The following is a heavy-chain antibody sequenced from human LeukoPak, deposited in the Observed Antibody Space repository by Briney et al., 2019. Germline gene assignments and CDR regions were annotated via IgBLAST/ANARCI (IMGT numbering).Heavy chain of an antibody. CDR3: AKGLAAAGTSGWFDP. Sequence: SQTLSLTCAVSGGSISSGGYSWSWIRQPPGKGLEWTGYIYHSGSTYYNPSLKSRVTISVDTSKTQFSLKLSSVTAADTAVYYCAKGLAAAGTSGWFDPWGQGTLVTVSS. V-gene: IGHV4-30-2*02. D-gene: IGHD6-13*01. CDR2: IYHSGST. J-gene: IGHJ5*02. CDR1: GGSISSGGYS.